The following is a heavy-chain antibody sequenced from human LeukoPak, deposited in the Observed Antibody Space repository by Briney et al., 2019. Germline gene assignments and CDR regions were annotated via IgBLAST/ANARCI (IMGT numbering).Heavy chain of an antibody. V-gene: IGHV3-21*01. CDR1: GFRFSGYV. CDR2: ISMSSSYM. J-gene: IGHJ4*02. CDR3: AREDYSSGNPTIDH. D-gene: IGHD3-10*01. Sequence: GGSLRLSCVASGFRFSGYVMKWVRQAPGKGLEWVSTISMSSSYMYYADSVRGRFTISRDNAKNSLYLQMTSLRAEDAAVYYCAREDYSSGNPTIDHWGQGTLVTVSS.